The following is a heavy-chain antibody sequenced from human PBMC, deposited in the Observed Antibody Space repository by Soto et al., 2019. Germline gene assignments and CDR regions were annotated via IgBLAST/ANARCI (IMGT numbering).Heavy chain of an antibody. V-gene: IGHV4-31*03. D-gene: IGHD5-18*01. J-gene: IGHJ6*02. CDR3: ARDRLMATAGTARHYFGLDV. CDR1: GGSIRRGGYY. CDR2: IYYSGNT. Sequence: ASETLSLTCTVSGGSIRRGGYYWSWVRQNPRRGLEWIGNIYYSGNTYYNPSLKSRLTISVDTSKNQFSLNLSSVTAADTAVYYCARDRLMATAGTARHYFGLDVWGQGTTVTVSS.